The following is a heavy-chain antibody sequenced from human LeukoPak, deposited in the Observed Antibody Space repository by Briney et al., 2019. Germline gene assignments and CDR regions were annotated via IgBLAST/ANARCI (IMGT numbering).Heavy chain of an antibody. D-gene: IGHD6-19*01. J-gene: IGHJ4*02. CDR2: IFPSGGEI. CDR3: AKDREWLVLDY. V-gene: IGHV3-23*01. CDR1: GFTFSTFA. Sequence: PGGSLRLSCAASGFTFSTFAMIWVRQPPGKGLEWVSSIFPSGGEIHYADSVRGRFTISRDNSKNTLYLQMNSLRAEDTAVYYCAKDREWLVLDYWGQGTLVTVSS.